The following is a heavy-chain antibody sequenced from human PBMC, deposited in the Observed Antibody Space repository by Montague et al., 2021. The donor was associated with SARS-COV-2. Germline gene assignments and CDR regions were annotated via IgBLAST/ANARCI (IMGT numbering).Heavy chain of an antibody. D-gene: IGHD2-21*01. CDR1: GFIFSSYE. J-gene: IGHJ6*02. CDR2: ISSSGGGSTK. CDR3: ARDRDWDDWCGMDV. V-gene: IGHV3-48*03. Sequence: SRSLSFVASGFIFSSYEMNWVRQAPGKGLEWISYISSSGGGSTKHYTDSVKGRFTISRDNAKNSLYLQMNSLRVEDTAIYYCARDRDWDDWCGMDVWGQGTTVTVSS.